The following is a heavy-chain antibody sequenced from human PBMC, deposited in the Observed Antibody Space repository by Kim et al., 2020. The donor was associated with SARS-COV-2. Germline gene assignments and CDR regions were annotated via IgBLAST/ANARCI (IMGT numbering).Heavy chain of an antibody. D-gene: IGHD1-26*01. CDR1: GAAIRTFY. CDR2: VFHSGSP. Sequence: SETLSLTCSVSGAAIRTFYWSWIRQAPGKGLEWIGYVFHSGSPTYNPSLKSRVTISLDTSKNQFSLTLKSVTAADTATYFCARDLGISGTDFHYFYGLDV. CDR3: ARDLGISGTDFHYFYGLDV. V-gene: IGHV4-59*13. J-gene: IGHJ6*01.